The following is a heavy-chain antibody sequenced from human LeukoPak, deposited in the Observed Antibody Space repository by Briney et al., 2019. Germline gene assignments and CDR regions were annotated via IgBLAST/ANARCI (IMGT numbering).Heavy chain of an antibody. CDR1: GGSISSYY. D-gene: IGHD3-10*01. Sequence: SETLSLTCTVPGGSISSYYWSLIRQPAGKGLEWIGRIYTSGSTNYNPSLKSRVTMSVDTSKNQFSLKLSSVTAADTAVYYCAGGSYYGYYFDYWGQGTLVTVSS. V-gene: IGHV4-4*07. CDR2: IYTSGST. CDR3: AGGSYYGYYFDY. J-gene: IGHJ4*02.